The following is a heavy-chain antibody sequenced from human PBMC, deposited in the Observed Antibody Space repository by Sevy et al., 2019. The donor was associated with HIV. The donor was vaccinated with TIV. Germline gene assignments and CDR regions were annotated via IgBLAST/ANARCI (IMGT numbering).Heavy chain of an antibody. Sequence: ASVKVSCKVSGYTLTELSMHWVRQAPGKGLEWMGGFDPEDGETIYAQKFQGRVTMTEDTSTDTAYMEMSSLRSEDTAAYYCATVVRITCGGSCYFDYWGQGTLVTVSS. CDR3: ATVVRITCGGSCYFDY. D-gene: IGHD2-15*01. J-gene: IGHJ4*02. V-gene: IGHV1-24*01. CDR2: FDPEDGET. CDR1: GYTLTELS.